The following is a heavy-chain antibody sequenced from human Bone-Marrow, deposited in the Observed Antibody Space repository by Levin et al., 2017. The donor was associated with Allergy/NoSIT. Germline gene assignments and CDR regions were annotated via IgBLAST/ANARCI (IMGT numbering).Heavy chain of an antibody. Sequence: GESLKISCAASGFTFSSYAMHWVRQAPGKGLEWVSFISYDGSNKYYADSVKGRFTISRDNSKNTLYLQMNSLRAEDTAMYYCARDRKYYFDFWGQGTLVTVS. V-gene: IGHV3-30-3*01. CDR2: ISYDGSNK. CDR1: GFTFSSYA. J-gene: IGHJ4*02. CDR3: ARDRKYYFDF.